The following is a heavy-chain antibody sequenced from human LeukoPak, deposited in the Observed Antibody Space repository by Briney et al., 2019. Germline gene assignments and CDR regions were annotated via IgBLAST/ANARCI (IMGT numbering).Heavy chain of an antibody. D-gene: IGHD5-12*01. CDR1: GGSISSSNYY. J-gene: IGHJ6*03. CDR2: IYTSGST. CDR3: ARSGFTLRKGYTSGDYSYYMDV. Sequence: SETLSLTCTVSGGSISSSNYYWNWIRQPAGKGLEWIGRIYTSGSTNYNPSLKSRVTISVDTSKNQFSLRLRSVTAADTAVYYCARSGFTLRKGYTSGDYSYYMDVWGKGTTVTIS. V-gene: IGHV4-61*02.